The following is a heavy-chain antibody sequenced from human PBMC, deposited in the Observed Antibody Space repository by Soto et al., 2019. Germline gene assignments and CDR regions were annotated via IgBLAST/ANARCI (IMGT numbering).Heavy chain of an antibody. V-gene: IGHV3-30-3*01. D-gene: IGHD2-15*01. CDR3: ANFVAV. CDR1: GFSFSYYD. CDR2: LSSDSNNK. J-gene: IGHJ4*02. Sequence: QVQLVESGGGVVQPGRSLRLSCAASGFSFSYYDMHWVRQVPGKGLEWVALLSSDSNNKYYADSVKGRFTIYRDNSKNRLYLQMNSLRPEDTAVYYCANFVAVGGQGTLVTVSS.